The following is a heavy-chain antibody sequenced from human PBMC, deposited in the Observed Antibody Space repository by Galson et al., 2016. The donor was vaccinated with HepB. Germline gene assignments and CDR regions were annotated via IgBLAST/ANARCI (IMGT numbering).Heavy chain of an antibody. CDR1: GFTFSSYS. J-gene: IGHJ4*02. Sequence: SLRLSCAASGFTFSSYSMNWVRQAPGKGLEWVGRTRNKANSYTTEYAASVKGRFSVSRDVEKNSLYLQMNNLKPEDTAVYYCVRASTSGSYYFDYWGQGTLVTVSS. CDR3: VRASTSGSYYFDY. V-gene: IGHV3-72*01. CDR2: TRNKANSYTT. D-gene: IGHD1-26*01.